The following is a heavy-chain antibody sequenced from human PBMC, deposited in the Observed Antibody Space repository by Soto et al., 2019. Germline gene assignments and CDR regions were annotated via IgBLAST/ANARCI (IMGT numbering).Heavy chain of an antibody. J-gene: IGHJ6*02. CDR1: GYSFTSYW. CDR3: ARLSSYGPHYYYYYGMDV. CDR2: IYPGDSDT. V-gene: IGHV5-51*01. Sequence: GESLKISCKGSGYSFTSYWIGWVRQMPGKGLEWMGIIYPGDSDTRYSPSFQGQVTISADKSISTAYLQWSSLKASDTAMYYCARLSSYGPHYYYYYGMDVWGQGTTVTVSS. D-gene: IGHD5-18*01.